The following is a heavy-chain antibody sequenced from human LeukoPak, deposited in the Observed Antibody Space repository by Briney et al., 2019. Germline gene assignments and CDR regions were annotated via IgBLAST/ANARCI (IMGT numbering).Heavy chain of an antibody. V-gene: IGHV1-2*02. D-gene: IGHD3-3*01. CDR3: ARYRVGTIFGVVIEGPSDY. CDR2: INPNSGGT. J-gene: IGHJ4*02. Sequence: EAAVTVSFKASGYTFTGYYMHWLRQAPAQGLEGMGWINPNSGGTNYAQKFQGRVTITRDTSISTAYMELSRLRPDDTAVYYCARYRVGTIFGVVIEGPSDYWGQGTLVTVSS. CDR1: GYTFTGYY.